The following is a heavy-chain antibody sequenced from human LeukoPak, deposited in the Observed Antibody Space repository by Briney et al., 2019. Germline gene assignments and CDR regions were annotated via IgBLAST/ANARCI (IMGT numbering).Heavy chain of an antibody. Sequence: GGSLRLSCAASGFTFSAYGMHWVRQAPGKGLETVAFISKDGSDKYYADSVKDRFTTSRDNSKNTLYLQMNSLRAEDTAVYYCAKDLTVTTTFGAFDIWGQGTMVTVSS. V-gene: IGHV3-30*18. CDR1: GFTFSAYG. J-gene: IGHJ3*02. D-gene: IGHD4-17*01. CDR3: AKDLTVTTTFGAFDI. CDR2: ISKDGSDK.